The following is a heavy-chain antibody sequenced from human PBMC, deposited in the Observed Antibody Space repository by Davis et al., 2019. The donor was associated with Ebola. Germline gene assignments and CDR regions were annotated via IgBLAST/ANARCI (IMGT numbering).Heavy chain of an antibody. J-gene: IGHJ4*02. CDR2: IYYSGST. CDR1: GGSISSSSYF. D-gene: IGHD1-14*01. Sequence: GSLRLSCTVSGGSISSSSYFWGWIRQPPGKGLEWLASIYYSGSTYYNPSLNSRVTISVDTSKNQFSLKLSSLTAADTAVYFCARLHHIDNWGRGTLVTVSS. CDR3: ARLHHIDN. V-gene: IGHV4-39*01.